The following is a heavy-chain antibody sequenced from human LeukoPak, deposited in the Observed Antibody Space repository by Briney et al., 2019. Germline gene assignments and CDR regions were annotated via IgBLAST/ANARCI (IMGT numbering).Heavy chain of an antibody. Sequence: GGSLRLSCAASGFTFSSYSMDWVRQAPGKGLEWVSSISSSSSYIYYADSVKGRFTISRDNAKNSLYLQMNSLRAEDTAVYYCARGRYCSSTSCHYFDYWGQGTLVTVSS. J-gene: IGHJ4*02. V-gene: IGHV3-21*01. D-gene: IGHD2-2*01. CDR1: GFTFSSYS. CDR2: ISSSSSYI. CDR3: ARGRYCSSTSCHYFDY.